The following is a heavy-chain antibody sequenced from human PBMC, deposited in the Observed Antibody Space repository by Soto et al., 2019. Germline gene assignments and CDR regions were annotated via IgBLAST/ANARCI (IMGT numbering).Heavy chain of an antibody. V-gene: IGHV4-31*03. CDR1: GGSISSGGYY. CDR2: IYYSGST. D-gene: IGHD3-22*01. J-gene: IGHJ6*02. Sequence: SETLSLTCTVSGGSISSGGYYWSWIRQHPGKGLEWIGYIYYSGSTYYNPSLKSRVTISVDTSKNQFSLKLSSVTAADTAVYYCARESYYDSSGYYPDYGMDVWGQGTTVTVS. CDR3: ARESYYDSSGYYPDYGMDV.